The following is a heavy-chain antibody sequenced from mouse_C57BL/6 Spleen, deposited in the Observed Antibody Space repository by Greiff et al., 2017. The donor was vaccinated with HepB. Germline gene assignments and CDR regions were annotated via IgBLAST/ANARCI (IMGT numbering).Heavy chain of an antibody. CDR3: TPLRPFAY. J-gene: IGHJ3*01. Sequence: EVKLQESGAELVRPGASVKLSCTASGFNIKDDYMHWVKQRPEQGLEWIGWIDPENGDTEYASKFQGKATITADTSSNTAYLQLSSLTSEDTAVYYCTPLRPFAYWGQGTLVTVSA. CDR2: IDPENGDT. CDR1: GFNIKDDY. V-gene: IGHV14-4*01. D-gene: IGHD1-2*01.